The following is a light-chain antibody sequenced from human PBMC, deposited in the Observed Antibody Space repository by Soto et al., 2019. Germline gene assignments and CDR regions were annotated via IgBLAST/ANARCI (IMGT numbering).Light chain of an antibody. CDR1: QTSSW. CDR2: KAS. J-gene: IGKJ1*01. CDR3: QHYNSYSEA. Sequence: DIQMTQSPSTLSASVGDRVTITCRASQTSSWLAWYQQKPGKAPKLLIYKASTLKSGVPSRFSGSGSGTEFTLTISSLQPDDFATYYCQHYNSYSEAFGQGTKVDI. V-gene: IGKV1-5*03.